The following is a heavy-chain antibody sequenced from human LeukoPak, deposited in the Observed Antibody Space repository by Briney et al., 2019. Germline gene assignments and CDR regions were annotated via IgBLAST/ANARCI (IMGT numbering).Heavy chain of an antibody. Sequence: PGTSLILYCTASGFTFSSLALHWVRQAPGKGLELVAVISSDGSYKYYADSVKGRFTISRDNSKNTLYLQMNSLIPEDTAVYYCARQYISGQWYFDYWGQGTLVTVSS. J-gene: IGHJ4*02. CDR1: GFTFSSLA. CDR3: ARQYISGQWYFDY. D-gene: IGHD5-18*01. CDR2: ISSDGSYK. V-gene: IGHV3-30*04.